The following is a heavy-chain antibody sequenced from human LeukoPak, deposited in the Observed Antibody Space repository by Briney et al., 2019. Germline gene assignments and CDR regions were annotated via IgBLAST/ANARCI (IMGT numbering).Heavy chain of an antibody. D-gene: IGHD5-24*01. CDR1: GFTFSSFE. Sequence: PGGSLRLSCAASGFTFSSFEMNWVRQTPGKGLEWVSYISSSGTTIKYADSVKGRFTISRDNAKNSLYLQMNSLRAEDTAVYYCASSLTPGDGYNSRPFDYWGQGTLVTVSS. CDR3: ASSLTPGDGYNSRPFDY. J-gene: IGHJ4*02. V-gene: IGHV3-48*03. CDR2: ISSSGTTI.